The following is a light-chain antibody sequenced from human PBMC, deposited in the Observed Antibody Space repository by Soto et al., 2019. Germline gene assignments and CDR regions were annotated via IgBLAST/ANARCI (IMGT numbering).Light chain of an antibody. CDR2: DVS. CDR1: TNDIGGYNF. V-gene: IGLV2-14*03. Sequence: QSVLTQPASVSGSPGQSVTISCTGTTNDIGGYNFVSWNQQHPGKAPKLMIYDVSDRPSGVSDRFSGSKSGNAASLTISGLQAEDEADYFCSSYSSFATFVIFGGGTKLTVL. CDR3: SSYSSFATFVI. J-gene: IGLJ2*01.